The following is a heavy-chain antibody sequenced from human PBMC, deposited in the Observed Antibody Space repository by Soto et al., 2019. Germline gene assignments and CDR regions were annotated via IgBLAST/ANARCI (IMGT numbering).Heavy chain of an antibody. CDR1: GFTFSSYG. D-gene: IGHD6-13*01. Sequence: GGSLRLSCAASGFTFSSYGMHWVRQAPGKGLEWVAVISYDGSNKYYADSVKGRFTISRDNSKNTLYLQMNSLRAEDTAVYYCAKDPRAAAVLYYFDYWGQGTLVTVSS. V-gene: IGHV3-30*18. J-gene: IGHJ4*02. CDR3: AKDPRAAAVLYYFDY. CDR2: ISYDGSNK.